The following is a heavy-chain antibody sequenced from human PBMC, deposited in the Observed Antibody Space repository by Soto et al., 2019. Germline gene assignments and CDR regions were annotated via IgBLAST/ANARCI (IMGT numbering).Heavy chain of an antibody. Sequence: GEAMKISCDGSGYSFTNYLSGLVRQMPDKVLEWMGIIYPGDSDTSYSPSFRGEVTISADKSISTAYQQWSSMKASDTAMYYRAALVPGRGYLDYWDQGTLVAVSS. D-gene: IGHD6-6*01. V-gene: IGHV5-51*01. CDR3: AALVPGRGYLDY. CDR2: IYPGDSDT. CDR1: GYSFTNYL. J-gene: IGHJ4*02.